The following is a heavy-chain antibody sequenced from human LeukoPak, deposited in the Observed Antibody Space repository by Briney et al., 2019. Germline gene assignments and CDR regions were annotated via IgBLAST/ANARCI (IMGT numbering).Heavy chain of an antibody. CDR2: IYYSGST. D-gene: IGHD5-24*01. CDR1: GGSISSYY. J-gene: IGHJ4*02. CDR3: ARALGDGYNYGY. V-gene: IGHV4-59*08. Sequence: TPSETLSLTCTVSGGSISSYYWSWIRQPPGKGLEWIGYIYYSGSTNYNPSLKSRVTISVDTSKNQFSLKLSSVTAADTAVYYCARALGDGYNYGYWGQGTLVTVSS.